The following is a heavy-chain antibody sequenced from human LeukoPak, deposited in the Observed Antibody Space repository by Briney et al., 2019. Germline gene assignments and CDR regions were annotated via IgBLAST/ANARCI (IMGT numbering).Heavy chain of an antibody. J-gene: IGHJ3*02. D-gene: IGHD3-22*01. V-gene: IGHV3-30*03. CDR2: ISYDGSNK. CDR3: ATDANYYDSSGYPTSEAFDI. CDR1: GFTFSSYG. Sequence: GGSLRLSCAASGFTFSSYGMHWVRQAPGKGLEWVAVISYDGSNKYYADSVKGRFTISRDNSKNTLYLQMNSLRAEDTAVYYCATDANYYDSSGYPTSEAFDIWGQGTMVTVSS.